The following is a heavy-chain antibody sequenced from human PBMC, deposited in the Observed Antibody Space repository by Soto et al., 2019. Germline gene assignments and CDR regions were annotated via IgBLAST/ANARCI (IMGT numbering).Heavy chain of an antibody. D-gene: IGHD2-2*01. V-gene: IGHV4-4*02. Sequence: PSETLSLTCAVSSGSISSSNWWSWVRQPPGKGLEWIGEIYHSGSTYYNPSLKSRVTISVDTSKNQFSLKLSSVTAADTAVYYCARVRAFCSSTSCHDDAFGIWGQGTMVTVSS. J-gene: IGHJ3*02. CDR1: SGSISSSNW. CDR3: ARVRAFCSSTSCHDDAFGI. CDR2: IYHSGST.